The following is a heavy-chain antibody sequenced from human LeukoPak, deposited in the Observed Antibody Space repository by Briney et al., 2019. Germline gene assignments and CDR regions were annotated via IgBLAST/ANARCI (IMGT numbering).Heavy chain of an antibody. Sequence: PSETLSLTCTVSGGSISTYYWSWIRQPAGKGPEWIGRMYTSGNTNYNPSLKSRVTMSVDTSKKQFSLRLSSVTAADTAVCYCAREPVTGTSNFFDSWGQGTLVTVSS. CDR1: GGSISTYY. CDR3: AREPVTGTSNFFDS. CDR2: MYTSGNT. D-gene: IGHD6-19*01. J-gene: IGHJ4*02. V-gene: IGHV4-4*07.